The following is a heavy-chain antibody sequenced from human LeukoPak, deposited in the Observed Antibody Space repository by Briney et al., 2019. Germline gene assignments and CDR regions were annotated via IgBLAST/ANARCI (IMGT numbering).Heavy chain of an antibody. J-gene: IGHJ5*02. CDR3: ARRVVRGKGFDP. V-gene: IGHV1-8*01. D-gene: IGHD3-10*01. CDR1: GYTFTSYD. CDR2: MNPNSGNT. Sequence: ASVKVSCKASGYTFTSYDINWVRQATGQGLEWMGWMNPNSGNTGYAQKFQGRVTMTRNTSISTAYMELSSLRSEDTAVYYCARRVVRGKGFDPWGQGTLVTVSS.